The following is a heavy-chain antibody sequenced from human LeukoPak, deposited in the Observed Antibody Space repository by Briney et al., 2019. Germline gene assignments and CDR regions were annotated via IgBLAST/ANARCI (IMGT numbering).Heavy chain of an antibody. Sequence: PGGSLRLSCAVSGFTVSSDYMGWVRQAPGKGLEWISVIYRSGRAYYADSVKGRFTISRDNAKNSLYLQMNSLRAEDTAVYYCARDLLGYCSSTSCQNLVWGQGTLVTVSS. CDR3: ARDLLGYCSSTSCQNLV. D-gene: IGHD2-2*01. CDR1: GFTVSSDY. V-gene: IGHV3-53*01. J-gene: IGHJ4*02. CDR2: IYRSGRA.